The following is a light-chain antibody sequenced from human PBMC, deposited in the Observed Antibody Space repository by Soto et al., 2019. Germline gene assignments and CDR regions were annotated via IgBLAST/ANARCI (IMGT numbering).Light chain of an antibody. CDR1: QSVLYSSDNKNY. J-gene: IGKJ3*01. CDR2: WAS. V-gene: IGKV4-1*01. CDR3: QQYYSVPFT. Sequence: DIVMTQSPDSLAVSLGARATINCKSSQSVLYSSDNKNYLAWYQHKPGQPPKLLIYWASTRESGVPDRFSGSGSGTDFTLTISYLQAEDVAVYYCQQYYSVPFTFGPGTKVDIK.